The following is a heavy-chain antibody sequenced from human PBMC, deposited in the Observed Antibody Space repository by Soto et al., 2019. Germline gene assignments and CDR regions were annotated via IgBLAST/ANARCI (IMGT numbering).Heavy chain of an antibody. CDR2: INSDGSST. J-gene: IGHJ4*02. CDR3: ARIAYSSTWYVDY. Sequence: EVQLVESGGGLVQPGGSLRLSCAASGFTFSNYWMHWVRQAPGKGLVWVSRINSDGSSTNYADAVKGRFTISRDNAKNTLYLPMNSLRAEDTAVYYCARIAYSSTWYVDYWGQGTLVTVSS. V-gene: IGHV3-74*01. D-gene: IGHD6-13*01. CDR1: GFTFSNYW.